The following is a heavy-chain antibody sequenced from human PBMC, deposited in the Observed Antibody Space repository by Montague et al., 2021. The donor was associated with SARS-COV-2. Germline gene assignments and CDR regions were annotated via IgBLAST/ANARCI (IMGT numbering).Heavy chain of an antibody. D-gene: IGHD3-3*01. V-gene: IGHV4-34*01. CDR1: GGSFSNYY. CDR3: ARGGTATTFFAPKRTRHYNCIDP. Sequence: SETLSLTCAVYGGSFSNYYWSWIRQPPGKGLEWIGEINHSGSTNYNPSLKSRVTISVDTSKNQFSLKLSSVTAADTAVYYCARGGTATTFFAPKRTRHYNCIDPWGQGTLVTVSS. J-gene: IGHJ5*02. CDR2: INHSGST.